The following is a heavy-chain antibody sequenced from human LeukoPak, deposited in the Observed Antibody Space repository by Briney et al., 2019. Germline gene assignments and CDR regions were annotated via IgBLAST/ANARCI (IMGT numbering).Heavy chain of an antibody. Sequence: PGRSLRLSCAASGFTFSSYWMRWVRQAPGKGLEWVANIKEDGNEKYYVDSVKGRFTISRDNAKNSLYLQMNSLRAEDMAVYYCARYHLVVVPTATGDYYYYYMDVWGKGTTVTVSS. V-gene: IGHV3-7*01. D-gene: IGHD2-2*01. CDR1: GFTFSSYW. CDR3: ARYHLVVVPTATGDYYYYYMDV. J-gene: IGHJ6*03. CDR2: IKEDGNEK.